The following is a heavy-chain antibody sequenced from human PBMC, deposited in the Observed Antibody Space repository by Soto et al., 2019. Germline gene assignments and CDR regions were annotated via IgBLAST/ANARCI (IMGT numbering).Heavy chain of an antibody. Sequence: GGSLRLSCEAPGFTFSSHAMSWVRQAHGKGLEWVSAISGSGGSTYYADSVKGRYTISRDNSKNTLYLQMNGLRAEETAVYYCAKDLKLWCGEAQWGQGTLVTVSS. D-gene: IGHD3-10*01. J-gene: IGHJ4*02. CDR1: GFTFSSHA. V-gene: IGHV3-23*01. CDR2: ISGSGGST. CDR3: AKDLKLWCGEAQ.